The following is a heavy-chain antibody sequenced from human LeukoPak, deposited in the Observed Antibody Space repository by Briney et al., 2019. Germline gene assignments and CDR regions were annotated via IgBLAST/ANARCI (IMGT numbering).Heavy chain of an antibody. CDR3: ATVSSSSLGAGAFDI. CDR2: IYTSGST. D-gene: IGHD6-6*01. Sequence: SETLSLTCTVSGASISTYYWCWIRHPAGKGLEGIGRIYTSGSTNYNHSLKSRVTMSVDTSKNQFSLKLSPVTAADTAVYYCATVSSSSLGAGAFDIWGQGTMVSVSS. V-gene: IGHV4-4*07. CDR1: GASISTYY. J-gene: IGHJ3*02.